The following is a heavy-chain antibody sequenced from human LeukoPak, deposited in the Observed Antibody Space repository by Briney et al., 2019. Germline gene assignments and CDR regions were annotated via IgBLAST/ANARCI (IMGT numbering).Heavy chain of an antibody. CDR2: ISYDGSNK. CDR3: ARSWRYYYYMDV. V-gene: IGHV3-30*04. J-gene: IGHJ6*03. D-gene: IGHD5-24*01. Sequence: SGGSLRLSCAASGFTFSSYAMHWVRQAPGKGLEWVAVISYDGSNKYYADSVKGRFTISRDNSKNTLFLQMNSLRAEDTAVYYCARSWRYYYYMDVWGKGTTVTVSS. CDR1: GFTFSSYA.